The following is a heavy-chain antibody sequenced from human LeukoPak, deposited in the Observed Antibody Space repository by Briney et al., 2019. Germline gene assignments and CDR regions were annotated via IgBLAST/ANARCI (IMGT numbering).Heavy chain of an antibody. CDR2: IIPIFGTA. J-gene: IGHJ4*02. Sequence: SEKVSCKASGGTFSSYAISWVRQAPGQGLEWMGGIIPIFGTANYAQKFQGRVTITADESTSTAYMELSSLRSEDTAVYYCARDYYDSRESGETVYFDYWGQGTLVTVSS. CDR3: ARDYYDSRESGETVYFDY. D-gene: IGHD3-22*01. CDR1: GGTFSSYA. V-gene: IGHV1-69*13.